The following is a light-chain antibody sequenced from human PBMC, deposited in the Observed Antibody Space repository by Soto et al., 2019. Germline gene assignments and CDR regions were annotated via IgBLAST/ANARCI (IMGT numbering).Light chain of an antibody. CDR1: TSNIGANYA. CDR3: QSCASRLRGPV. Sequence: QSVLTQPPSVSGAPGQRVTISCTGTTSNIGANYAVHWYQQVPGTAPKLLIYGNTNRPSGVPDRFSSSKSGTSASLAITGLPAEYEAHYYCQSCASRLRGPVVGGGTKPTVL. J-gene: IGLJ2*01. V-gene: IGLV1-40*01. CDR2: GNT.